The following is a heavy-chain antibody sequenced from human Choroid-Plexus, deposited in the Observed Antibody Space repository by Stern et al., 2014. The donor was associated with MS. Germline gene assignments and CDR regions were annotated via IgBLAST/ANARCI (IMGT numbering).Heavy chain of an antibody. Sequence: EVQLVESGGGLVKPGGSLRLSCAASGFTLSGYTMNWVRQAPGKGLERVSTITGSSSYMYYADSVKGRFVIARDNAKNSLYLQLNSLRAEDTALYYCARERPVQLLSYFDCWGQGTLVTVSS. CDR3: ARERPVQLLSYFDC. J-gene: IGHJ4*02. CDR2: ITGSSSYM. CDR1: GFTLSGYT. V-gene: IGHV3-21*01. D-gene: IGHD2-2*01.